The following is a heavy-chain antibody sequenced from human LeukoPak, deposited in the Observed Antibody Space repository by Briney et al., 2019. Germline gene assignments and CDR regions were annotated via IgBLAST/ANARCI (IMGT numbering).Heavy chain of an antibody. Sequence: GASVKVSCKASGGTFSSYAISWVRQAPGQGLEWMGGIIPIFGTANYAQKFQGRVTITADESTSTAYMELSSLRSEDTAVYYCARDWLVPAASYYYYGMDVWGQGTTVTVSS. V-gene: IGHV1-69*13. CDR1: GGTFSSYA. D-gene: IGHD2-2*01. J-gene: IGHJ6*02. CDR3: ARDWLVPAASYYYYGMDV. CDR2: IIPIFGTA.